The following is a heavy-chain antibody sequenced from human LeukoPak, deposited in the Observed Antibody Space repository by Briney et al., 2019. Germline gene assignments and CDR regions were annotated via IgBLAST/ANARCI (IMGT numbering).Heavy chain of an antibody. Sequence: GGSLRLSCTASGFTFNNYAMYWVRQAPGKGLEWVSGIFGSGDSAHYAESVQGRFTISRDNSKNTVYLQMNNLRAEDTAVYYCGKTTTGYSSGRYPAWPVDYWGQGTLVTVSS. CDR2: IFGSGDSA. CDR1: GFTFNNYA. V-gene: IGHV3-23*01. D-gene: IGHD6-19*01. CDR3: GKTTTGYSSGRYPAWPVDY. J-gene: IGHJ4*02.